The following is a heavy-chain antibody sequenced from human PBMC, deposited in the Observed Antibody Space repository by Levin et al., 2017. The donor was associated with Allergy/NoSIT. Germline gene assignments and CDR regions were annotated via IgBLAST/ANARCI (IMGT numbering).Heavy chain of an antibody. J-gene: IGHJ3*02. CDR1: GFTFSSYG. D-gene: IGHD5-24*01. V-gene: IGHV3-30*18. CDR3: AKVPRWLQLLDAFDI. CDR2: ISYDGSNK. Sequence: GGSLRLSCAASGFTFSSYGMHWVRQAPGKGLEWVAVISYDGSNKYYADSVKGRFTISRDNSKNTLYLQMNSLRAEDTAVYYCAKVPRWLQLLDAFDIWGQGTMVTVSS.